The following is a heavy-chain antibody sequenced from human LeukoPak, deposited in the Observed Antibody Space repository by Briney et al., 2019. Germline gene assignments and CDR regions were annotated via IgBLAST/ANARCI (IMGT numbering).Heavy chain of an antibody. J-gene: IGHJ4*02. CDR1: GVSISSGNW. V-gene: IGHV3-23*01. CDR3: AKDHPTTLYYFDY. CDR2: ISGSGGST. D-gene: IGHD1-14*01. Sequence: ETLSLTCAVSGVSISSGNWWSWVRQSLGKGLEWVSAISGSGGSTYYADSVKGRFTISRDNSKNTLYLQMNSLRAEDTAVYYCAKDHPTTLYYFDYWGQGTLVTVSS.